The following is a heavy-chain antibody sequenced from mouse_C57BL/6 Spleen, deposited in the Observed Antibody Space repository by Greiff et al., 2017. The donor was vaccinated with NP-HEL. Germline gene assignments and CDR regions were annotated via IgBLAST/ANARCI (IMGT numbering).Heavy chain of an antibody. CDR2: ISDGGSYT. Sequence: EVQVVESGGGLVKPGGSLKLSCAASGFTFSSYAMSWVRQTPEKRLEWVATISDGGSYTYYPDNVKGRFTISRDNAKNNLYLQMSHLKSEDTAMYYCARRPYEDYAMDYWGQGTSVTVSS. J-gene: IGHJ4*01. D-gene: IGHD2-3*01. CDR1: GFTFSSYA. CDR3: ARRPYEDYAMDY. V-gene: IGHV5-4*03.